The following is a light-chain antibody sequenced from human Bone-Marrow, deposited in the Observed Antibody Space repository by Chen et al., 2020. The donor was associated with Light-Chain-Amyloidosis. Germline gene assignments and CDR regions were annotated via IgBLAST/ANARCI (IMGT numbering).Light chain of an antibody. V-gene: IGLV3-21*02. CDR2: DDS. Sequence: SYVLTQPSSVSVAPGPTATSACGGNNIGSTSVHWYQQTPGQAPLLVVHDDSDRPSGIPERLSGSNSGNTATLTISRVEAGDEADYYCQVWDRSSDRPVFGGGTKLTVL. J-gene: IGLJ3*02. CDR3: QVWDRSSDRPV. CDR1: NIGSTS.